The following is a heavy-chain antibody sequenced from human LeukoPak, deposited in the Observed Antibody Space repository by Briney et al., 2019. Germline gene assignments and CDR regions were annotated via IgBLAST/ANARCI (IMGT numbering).Heavy chain of an antibody. V-gene: IGHV1-18*01. CDR2: ISAYNGNT. CDR3: ARDWAPLTGYYSAEYFQH. D-gene: IGHD3-9*01. CDR1: GYTFTSYG. J-gene: IGHJ1*01. Sequence: ASVKVSCKASGYTFTSYGISWVRQAPGQGLEWMGWISAYNGNTNYAQKLQGRVTMTTDTSTSTAYMELRSLRSDDTAVYYCARDWAPLTGYYSAEYFQHWGPGTLVTVSS.